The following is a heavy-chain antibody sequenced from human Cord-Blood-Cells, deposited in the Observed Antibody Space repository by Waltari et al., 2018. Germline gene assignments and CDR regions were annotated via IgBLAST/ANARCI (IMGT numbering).Heavy chain of an antibody. CDR2: IKSKTDGGTT. CDR1: GFTFSNAW. Sequence: EVQLVESGGGLVKPGGSLRLSCAASGFTFSNAWMSWVRQGPGKGLEWVGRIKSKTDGGTTDYAAPVKGRFTISRDDSKNTLYLQMNSLKTEDTAVYYCTTDIEYSSPLNTIYGMDVWGQGTTVTVSS. CDR3: TTDIEYSSPLNTIYGMDV. J-gene: IGHJ6*02. V-gene: IGHV3-15*01. D-gene: IGHD6-6*01.